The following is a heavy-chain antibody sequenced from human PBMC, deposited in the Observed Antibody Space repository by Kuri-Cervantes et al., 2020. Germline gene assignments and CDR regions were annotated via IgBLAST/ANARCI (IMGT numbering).Heavy chain of an antibody. Sequence: ASVKVSCKASGFTFTSYGISWVRQAPGQGLEWMGWISAYNGNTNYAQKLQGRATMTTDTSTSTAYMELRSLRSDDTAVYYCARGAFWSGVYYYGMDVWGQGTTVTVSS. V-gene: IGHV1-18*01. CDR1: GFTFTSYG. J-gene: IGHJ6*02. CDR3: ARGAFWSGVYYYGMDV. D-gene: IGHD3-3*01. CDR2: ISAYNGNT.